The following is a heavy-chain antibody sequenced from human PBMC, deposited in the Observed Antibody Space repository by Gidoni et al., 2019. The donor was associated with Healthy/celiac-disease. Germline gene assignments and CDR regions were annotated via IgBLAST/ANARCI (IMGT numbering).Heavy chain of an antibody. J-gene: IGHJ4*02. V-gene: IGHV3-23*01. D-gene: IGHD6-19*01. CDR3: AKLKGFELWPYRPFDY. CDR1: GFTFISYA. Sequence: EVQLLESGGGLVQPGGSLRLSCAASGFTFISYAMSWVRQAPGKGLEWFSAISGSGGSTYYADSVKGRFTISRDNSKNTLYLQMNSLRAEDTAVYYCAKLKGFELWPYRPFDYWGQGTLVTVSS. CDR2: ISGSGGST.